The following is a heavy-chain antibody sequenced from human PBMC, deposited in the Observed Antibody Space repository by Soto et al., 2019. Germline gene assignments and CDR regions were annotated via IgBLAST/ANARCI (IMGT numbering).Heavy chain of an antibody. CDR3: ARGWVERLPRQPPSDY. Sequence: QEQLVESGGGVVQPGRSLRLSCAASGFTFNNYGIHWVRQAPGKGLEWVAVIWYDGSQTRYADSVKGRFTISRDNFQNTLYLQMDSLRAEDTAMYYCARGWVERLPRQPPSDYWGQGTLVTVSS. V-gene: IGHV3-33*01. CDR2: IWYDGSQT. CDR1: GFTFNNYG. J-gene: IGHJ4*02. D-gene: IGHD3-3*01.